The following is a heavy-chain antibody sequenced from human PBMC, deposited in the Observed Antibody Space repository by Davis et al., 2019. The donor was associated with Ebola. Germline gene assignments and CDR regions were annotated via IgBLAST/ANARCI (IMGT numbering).Heavy chain of an antibody. J-gene: IGHJ4*02. CDR1: GFIFNKYD. CDR2: ISGNYDNA. V-gene: IGHV3-23*01. CDR3: ARDPFGYGV. D-gene: IGHD4-17*01. Sequence: GESLKISCDASGFIFNKYDMGWVRQAPGKGLEWVSGISGNYDNAYYLDSVRGRFTVSRDNSKNTLYLQMNSLRAEDTAVYYCARDPFGYGVWGQGTLVTVSS.